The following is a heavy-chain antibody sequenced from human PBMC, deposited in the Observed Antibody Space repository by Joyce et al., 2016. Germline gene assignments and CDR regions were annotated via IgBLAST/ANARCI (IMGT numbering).Heavy chain of an antibody. Sequence: VQLQQSGAGLLKPSETLSLTCAVSAGSFSGCYGRWIRQSPGKGMEWVGEIDHGGSTYDDPSFNNRLTMSVDTSKKLFSLILTSVTAADTAVYYGARVNDGSGSRDYYYYNLDVWGQGTTVIVSS. CDR2: IDHGGST. CDR1: AGSFSGCY. CDR3: ARVNDGSGSRDYYYYNLDV. D-gene: IGHD3-10*01. J-gene: IGHJ6*02. V-gene: IGHV4-34*02.